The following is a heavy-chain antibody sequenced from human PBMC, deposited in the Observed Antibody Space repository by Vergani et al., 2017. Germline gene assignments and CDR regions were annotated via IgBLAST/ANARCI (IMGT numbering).Heavy chain of an antibody. CDR1: GGSISSYY. CDR2: IYYSWST. V-gene: IGHV4-59*01. CDR3: ARDVYDYVWGSYRYQFDY. D-gene: IGHD3-16*02. Sequence: QVQLQESGPGLVKPSETLSLTCTVSGGSISSYYWSWIRQPPGKGLEWIGYIYYSWSTNYNPSLKSRVTISVDTSKNPFSLKLSSVTAADTAVYYCARDVYDYVWGSYRYQFDYWGQGTLVTVSS. J-gene: IGHJ4*02.